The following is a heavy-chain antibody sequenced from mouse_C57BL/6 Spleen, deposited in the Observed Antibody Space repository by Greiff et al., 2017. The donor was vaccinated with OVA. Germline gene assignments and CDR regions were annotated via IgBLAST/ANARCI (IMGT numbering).Heavy chain of an antibody. V-gene: IGHV1-50*01. J-gene: IGHJ2*01. CDR1: GYTFTSYW. CDR3: ARGHPDGDY. Sequence: VQLQQPGAELVKPGASVKLSCKASGYTFTSYWMQWVKQRPGQGLEWIGEIDPSDSYTNYNQKFKGKATLTVDPSSSTAYMQLSSLTSEDSAVYYCARGHPDGDYWGQGTTLTVSS. CDR2: IDPSDSYT.